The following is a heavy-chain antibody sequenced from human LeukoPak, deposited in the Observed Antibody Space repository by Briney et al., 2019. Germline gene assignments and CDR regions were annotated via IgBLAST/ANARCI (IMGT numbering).Heavy chain of an antibody. CDR3: ARGIEKYDY. Sequence: SETLSLTCAVYGGSFSGYYWSWIRQPPGKGLEWIGEINHSGSTNYNPSLKSRVTISVDTSKNQFSLKLSSVTAADTAVYYCARGIEKYDYWGQRTLVTVSS. CDR1: GGSFSGYY. CDR2: INHSGST. D-gene: IGHD5-24*01. J-gene: IGHJ4*02. V-gene: IGHV4-34*01.